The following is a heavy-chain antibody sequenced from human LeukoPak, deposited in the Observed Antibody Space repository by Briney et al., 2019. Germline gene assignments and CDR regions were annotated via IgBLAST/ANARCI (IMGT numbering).Heavy chain of an antibody. CDR1: GFTVSSNY. V-gene: IGHV3-53*05. CDR3: AKDSGVVVTYFDY. Sequence: GGSLRLSCAASGFTVSSNYMNWVRQAPGKGLEWVSVIYSGGSTYYADSVKGRFTISRDNSKNTLYLQMNSLRAEDTAVYYCAKDSGVVVTYFDYWGQGTLVTVSS. D-gene: IGHD3-22*01. J-gene: IGHJ4*02. CDR2: IYSGGST.